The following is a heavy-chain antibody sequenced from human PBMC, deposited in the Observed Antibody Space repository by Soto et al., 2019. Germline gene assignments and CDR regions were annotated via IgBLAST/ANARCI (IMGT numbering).Heavy chain of an antibody. CDR3: AEDLIDDWSGYYSGSGWSSGGMDV. Sequence: RASVKVSCKASGYTFTSYYMHWVRQAPGQGLEWMGIINPSGGSTSYAQKFQGRVTMTRDTSTSTVYMELRSLRSEDTAVYYCAEDLIDDWSGYYSGSGWSSGGMDVWGQGTTVTVSS. J-gene: IGHJ6*02. CDR2: INPSGGST. V-gene: IGHV1-46*01. D-gene: IGHD3-3*01. CDR1: GYTFTSYY.